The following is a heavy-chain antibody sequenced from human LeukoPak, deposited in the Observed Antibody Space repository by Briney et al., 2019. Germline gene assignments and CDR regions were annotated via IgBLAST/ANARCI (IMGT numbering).Heavy chain of an antibody. Sequence: SETLSLTCGVSGGSFSGYYWSWIRQAPGKGLEWIGEMIHSGSSNYNPSLRSRVTISGDTSKHQFSLKLNSLTAADTAVYYCARGSIVATILGGLHGTTAFDFWGQGILVTVSS. CDR1: GGSFSGYY. V-gene: IGHV4-34*01. J-gene: IGHJ4*02. CDR2: MIHSGSS. CDR3: ARGSIVATILGGLHGTTAFDF. D-gene: IGHD5-12*01.